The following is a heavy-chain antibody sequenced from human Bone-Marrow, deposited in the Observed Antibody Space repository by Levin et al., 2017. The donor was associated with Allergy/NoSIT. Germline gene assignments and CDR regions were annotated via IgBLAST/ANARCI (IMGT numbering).Heavy chain of an antibody. J-gene: IGHJ4*02. Sequence: LRLSCAVSGSSITNSFWWGWIRQPPGKGLEWIGYIYHSGATQYNPSLESRATLSVDSSKNQISLSLSSLTALDTAVYYCAGMARSHYFDNWGQGTLVAVS. CDR3: AGMARSHYFDN. V-gene: IGHV4-28*06. CDR1: GSSITNSFW. CDR2: IYHSGAT.